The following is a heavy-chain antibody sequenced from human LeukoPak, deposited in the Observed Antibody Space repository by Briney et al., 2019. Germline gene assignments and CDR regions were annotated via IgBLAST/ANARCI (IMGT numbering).Heavy chain of an antibody. CDR2: ITPILGIP. V-gene: IGHV1-69*04. D-gene: IGHD6-19*01. CDR3: ARGRRDPGAGAGVDYYYFYMDV. J-gene: IGHJ6*03. CDR1: RGTFSRYA. Sequence: VKVSREVSRGTFSRYAISGVPQAPGGGLEWGGRITPILGIPNYAQKFQGRVTITADKSTSTAYMELSALTSDDTAVYYCARGRRDPGAGAGVDYYYFYMDVWGKGTTVTVSS.